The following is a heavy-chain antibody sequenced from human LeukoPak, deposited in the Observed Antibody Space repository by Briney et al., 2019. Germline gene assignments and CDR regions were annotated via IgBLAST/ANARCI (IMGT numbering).Heavy chain of an antibody. CDR1: GGTFSSYA. D-gene: IGHD3-22*01. CDR2: IIPIFGTA. J-gene: IGHJ1*01. CDR3: AREAYYYDSSGYYYVKLAEYFQH. V-gene: IGHV1-69*05. Sequence: ASVKVSCKASGGTFSSYAISWVRQAPGQGLEWMGRIIPIFGTANYAQKFQGRVTITTDEYTSTAYMELSSLRSEDTAVYYCAREAYYYDSSGYYYVKLAEYFQHWGQGTLVTVSS.